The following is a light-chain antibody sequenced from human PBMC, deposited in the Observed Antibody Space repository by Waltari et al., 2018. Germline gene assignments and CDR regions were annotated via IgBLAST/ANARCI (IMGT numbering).Light chain of an antibody. CDR2: AAS. CDR3: QQANSLPFT. Sequence: DIQITQSPSLWSASIGDRVTITCRASQGINKWLVWYQQKPGKAPNVLIYAASILQSGVPSRFSGSGFGTDFTLTISSLQPEDFATYFCQQANSLPFTFGGGTKVEIK. CDR1: QGINKW. J-gene: IGKJ4*01. V-gene: IGKV1-12*02.